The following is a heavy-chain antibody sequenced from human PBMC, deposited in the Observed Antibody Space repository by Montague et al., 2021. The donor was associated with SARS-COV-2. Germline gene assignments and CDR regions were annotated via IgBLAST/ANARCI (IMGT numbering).Heavy chain of an antibody. D-gene: IGHD3-9*01. V-gene: IGHV4-39*01. CDR2: IYYSGNX. J-gene: IGHJ3*01. Sequence: SETLSLTCTVSGGSVSSGTYYWGWIRQPPGKGLEWIGSIYYSGNXDYNPSLKSRATIFVDTSKNQFSLQLSSVTAADTAVYYCARHQPYYNLLTGNPFDVWGQGTMVTVSS. CDR1: GGSVSSGTYY. CDR3: ARHQPYYNLLTGNPFDV.